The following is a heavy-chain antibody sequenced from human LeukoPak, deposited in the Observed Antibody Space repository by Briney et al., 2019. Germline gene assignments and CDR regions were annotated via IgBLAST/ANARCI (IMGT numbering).Heavy chain of an antibody. CDR2: THPVSGDT. V-gene: IGHV1-2*02. D-gene: IGHD3-16*01. J-gene: IGHJ4*02. CDR3: ARMTHTLGATYSHFDY. CDR1: GYPFTNFY. Sequence: ASVKVSCKASGYPFTNFYVHWVRLAPGQGLEWLGWTHPVSGDTIYAQKFQGRVTMTRDTSISTAYMELTSLTSDDTAVYYCARMTHTLGATYSHFDYWGQGTLVPVSS.